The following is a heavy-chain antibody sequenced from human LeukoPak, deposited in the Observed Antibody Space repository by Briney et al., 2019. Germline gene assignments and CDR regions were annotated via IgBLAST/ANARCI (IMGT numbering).Heavy chain of an antibody. CDR3: ARVYSGWSPDY. CDR2: ISAYNGNT. D-gene: IGHD2-21*01. Sequence: ASVKVSCKASGYTFTSYAMHWVRQAPGQGLEWMGWISAYNGNTNYAQKLQDRVTMTTDTSTSTAYMELRSLRSDDTAVYYCARVYSGWSPDYWGQGTLVAVSS. CDR1: GYTFTSYA. J-gene: IGHJ4*02. V-gene: IGHV1-18*01.